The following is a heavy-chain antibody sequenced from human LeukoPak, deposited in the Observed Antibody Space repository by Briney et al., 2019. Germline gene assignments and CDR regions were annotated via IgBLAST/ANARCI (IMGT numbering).Heavy chain of an antibody. Sequence: SETLSLTCTVSGGSISSYYWSWIWQPPGKGLEWIGYIYYSGSTNYNPSLKSRVTISVDTSKNQFSLKLSSVTAADTAVYYCARELASGSYSPFDYWGQGTLVTVSS. CDR3: ARELASGSYSPFDY. CDR1: GGSISSYY. V-gene: IGHV4-59*01. CDR2: IYYSGST. D-gene: IGHD3-10*01. J-gene: IGHJ4*02.